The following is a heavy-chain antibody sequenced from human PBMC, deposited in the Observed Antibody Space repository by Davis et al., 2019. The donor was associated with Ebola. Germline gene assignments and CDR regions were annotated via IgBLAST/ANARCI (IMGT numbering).Heavy chain of an antibody. CDR3: ARDISHYYYDSSGYRTEYYFDY. D-gene: IGHD3-22*01. CDR1: GGSVSSADYY. V-gene: IGHV4-61*08. Sequence: MPSETLSLTCSVSGGSVSSADYYWNWIRQPPGKGLEWIGHIYYTGSTNNNPSLKSRVTISLDMSKNQFSLKLSSVTAADTAVYYCARDISHYYYDSSGYRTEYYFDYWGQGTLVTVSS. CDR2: IYYTGST. J-gene: IGHJ4*02.